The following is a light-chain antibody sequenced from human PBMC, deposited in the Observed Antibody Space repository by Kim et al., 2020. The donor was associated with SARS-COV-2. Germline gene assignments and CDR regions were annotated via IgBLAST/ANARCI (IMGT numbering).Light chain of an antibody. CDR2: QDN. CDR1: KWGEKY. V-gene: IGLV3-1*01. J-gene: IGLJ2*01. CDR3: QAGDTRAGV. Sequence: SYELTQPPSLSVSPGQTASSTCSGDKWGEKYASWYRQKPGQSPVVVIDQDNKRPSGIPERVSGSNARNTATLTISETQPMDEADYYCQAGDTRAGVFGGG.